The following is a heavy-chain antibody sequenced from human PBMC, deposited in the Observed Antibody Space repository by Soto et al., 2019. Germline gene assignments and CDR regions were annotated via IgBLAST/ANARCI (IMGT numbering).Heavy chain of an antibody. CDR2: IYYSGST. Sequence: QVQLQESGPGLVKPSETLSLTCTVSGGSISSYYWSWIRQPPGKGLEWIGYIYYSGSTNYNPSLKSRVTISVDTSKNQFSLKLSSVTAADTAVYYCARTGGYYYGSGSYSPYYYYYGMDVWGQGTTVTVSS. V-gene: IGHV4-59*08. D-gene: IGHD3-10*01. CDR1: GGSISSYY. J-gene: IGHJ6*02. CDR3: ARTGGYYYGSGSYSPYYYYYGMDV.